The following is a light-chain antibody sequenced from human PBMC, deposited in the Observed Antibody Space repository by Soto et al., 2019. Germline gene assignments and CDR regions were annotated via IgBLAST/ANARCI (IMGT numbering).Light chain of an antibody. Sequence: QSVLTQPPSVSGAPGQRVTISCTGSSSNIGAGYDVHWYQQLPGTAPKLLIYGNSNRPSGVPDRFSGSKSGTSASLAITGLQAEDDADYYGQSYDSSLSGFNVVFGGGTKLTVL. CDR2: GNS. CDR1: SSNIGAGYD. J-gene: IGLJ2*01. CDR3: QSYDSSLSGFNVV. V-gene: IGLV1-40*01.